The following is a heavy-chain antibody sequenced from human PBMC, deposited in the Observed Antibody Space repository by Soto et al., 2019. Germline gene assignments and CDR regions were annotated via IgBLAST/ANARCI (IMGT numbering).Heavy chain of an antibody. D-gene: IGHD3-10*01. J-gene: IGHJ3*02. V-gene: IGHV4-39*01. CDR3: ARIVWGSGVFDI. CDR1: GGSISSSSYY. Sequence: QLQLQESGPGLVKPSETLSLTCTVSGGSISSSSYYWGWIRQPPGKGLEWIGSIYYSGSTYYNPSLKSRVTISVDTSKNQFSLKLSSVTAADTAVYYCARIVWGSGVFDIWGQGTMVTVSS. CDR2: IYYSGST.